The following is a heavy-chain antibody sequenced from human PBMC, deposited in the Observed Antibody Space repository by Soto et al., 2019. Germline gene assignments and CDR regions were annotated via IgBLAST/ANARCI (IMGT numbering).Heavy chain of an antibody. CDR2: ISTSGTSP. CDR1: GFTFSNHY. J-gene: IGHJ4*02. V-gene: IGHV3-11*01. D-gene: IGHD3-3*01. Sequence: QMHLVESGGGLVKPGGSLRLSCEASGFTFSNHYMAWVRQAPGKGLEWVSYISTSGTSPFYADSVKGRFTISRDNAKDSLFLQMNSLRVDVTAVYFCARDGVLFRAGFDSWGQGTLVTVAS. CDR3: ARDGVLFRAGFDS.